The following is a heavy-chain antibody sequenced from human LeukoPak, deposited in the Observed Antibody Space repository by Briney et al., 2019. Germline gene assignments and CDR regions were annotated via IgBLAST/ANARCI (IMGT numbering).Heavy chain of an antibody. Sequence: SETLSLTCAVYGGSFSGYYWSWIRQPPGKGLEWIGEINHSGSTNYNPSLKSRVTISVDTSKNQFSLKLSPVTAADTAVYYCARGAEDIVVVPATYFDYWGQGTLVTVSS. J-gene: IGHJ4*02. V-gene: IGHV4-34*01. CDR3: ARGAEDIVVVPATYFDY. CDR1: GGSFSGYY. D-gene: IGHD2-2*01. CDR2: INHSGST.